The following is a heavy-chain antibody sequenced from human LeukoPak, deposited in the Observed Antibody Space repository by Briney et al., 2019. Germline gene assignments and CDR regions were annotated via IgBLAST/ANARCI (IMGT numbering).Heavy chain of an antibody. CDR1: GFSFSGNA. V-gene: IGHV3-21*01. CDR2: ISGSSAYI. J-gene: IGHJ3*02. Sequence: GGSLRLSCSASGFSFSGNAMHWVRQAPGKGLEWVAFISGSSAYISYADSVKGRFTISRDNAKNSLYLQMNNLRAEDTAVYYCAKKMDDAFDIWGQGTMVTVSS. CDR3: AKKMDDAFDI. D-gene: IGHD5-24*01.